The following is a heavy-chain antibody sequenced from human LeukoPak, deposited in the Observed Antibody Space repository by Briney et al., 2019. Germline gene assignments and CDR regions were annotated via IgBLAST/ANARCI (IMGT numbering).Heavy chain of an antibody. V-gene: IGHV3-15*01. J-gene: IGHJ4*02. D-gene: IGHD2-15*01. CDR1: GFTFSNAW. CDR3: TTVRRYCSGGSCYSNY. CDR2: IKSKTDGGTT. Sequence: GGSQRLSCAASGFTFSNAWMSWVRQAPGKGLEWVGRIKSKTDGGTTDYAAPVKGRFTISRDDSKNTLYLQMNSLKTEDTAVYYCTTVRRYCSGGSCYSNYWGQGTLVTVSS.